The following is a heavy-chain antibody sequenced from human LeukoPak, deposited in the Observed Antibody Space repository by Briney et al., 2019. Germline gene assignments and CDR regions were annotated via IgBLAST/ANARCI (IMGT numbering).Heavy chain of an antibody. J-gene: IGHJ4*02. CDR2: ISYDGSNK. CDR1: GFTFSSYG. CDR3: ARGEDDILTGYYGDY. D-gene: IGHD3-9*01. Sequence: GRSLRLSCAASGFTFSSYGMHWVRQAPGKGLEWVAVISYDGSNKYYADSVKGRFTISRDNSKNTLYLQMNSLRAEDTAVYYCARGEDDILTGYYGDYWGQGTLVTVSS. V-gene: IGHV3-30*03.